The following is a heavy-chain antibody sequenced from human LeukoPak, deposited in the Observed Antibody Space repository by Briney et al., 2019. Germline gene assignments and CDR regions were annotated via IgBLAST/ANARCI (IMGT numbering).Heavy chain of an antibody. J-gene: IGHJ4*02. V-gene: IGHV3-49*04. D-gene: IGHD3-9*01. CDR2: IRSKGYGGTT. CDR3: SRGRYFDWSIYYFDY. Sequence: GGSLRLSCTASGFTFGDYAVSWVRQAPGKGLEWVGFIRSKGYGGTTEDAASVKGRFTISRDDSKSIAYLQVNSLKTEDTAVYYCSRGRYFDWSIYYFDYWGQGTLVTVSS. CDR1: GFTFGDYA.